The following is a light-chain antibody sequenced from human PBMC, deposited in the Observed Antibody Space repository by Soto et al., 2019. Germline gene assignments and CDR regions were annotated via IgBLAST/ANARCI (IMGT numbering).Light chain of an antibody. V-gene: IGKV3-11*01. J-gene: IGKJ5*01. CDR2: DAS. Sequence: EIVLTQSRTTLSLSPGPRSTLSCRASQSVSSYLAWYQQKPGQAPRLIXYDASNRATGIPARFSGSGSGTDFTLTISSLEPQDFAVYYCQQRSNWPPITFGQGTRLEIK. CDR1: QSVSSY. CDR3: QQRSNWPPIT.